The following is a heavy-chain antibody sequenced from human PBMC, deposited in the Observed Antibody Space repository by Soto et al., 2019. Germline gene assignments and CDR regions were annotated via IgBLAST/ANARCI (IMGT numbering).Heavy chain of an antibody. CDR3: AKATTIFGVDIIRFSWYFDL. Sequence: EVQLLESGGGLVQPGGSLRLSCAASGFTFSNYAMSWVRQAPGKGLEWVTAISGGGGSTYYADSVKGRFTISRDNSKNTLYLQMNSLRAEDTAVYYCAKATTIFGVDIIRFSWYFDLWGRGTLVTVSS. V-gene: IGHV3-23*01. D-gene: IGHD3-3*01. CDR1: GFTFSNYA. CDR2: ISGGGGST. J-gene: IGHJ2*01.